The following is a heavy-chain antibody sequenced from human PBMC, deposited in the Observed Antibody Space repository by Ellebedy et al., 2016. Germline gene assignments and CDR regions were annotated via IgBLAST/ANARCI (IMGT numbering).Heavy chain of an antibody. CDR2: IRSKANSYAT. J-gene: IGHJ5*02. D-gene: IGHD3-9*01. Sequence: GESLKISCAASWLRFSDSTVHWVRQAPGKGPEWVGLIRSKANSYATKYTASVKGIFTISRDDSKSTAYLQMNSLKTEDTAVYYCDISGFDPWGQGTLVTVSS. CDR1: WLRFSDST. V-gene: IGHV3-73*01. CDR3: DISGFDP.